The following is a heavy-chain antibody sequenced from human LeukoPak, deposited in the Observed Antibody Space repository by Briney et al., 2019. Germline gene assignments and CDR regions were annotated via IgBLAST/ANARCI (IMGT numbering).Heavy chain of an antibody. J-gene: IGHJ4*02. CDR1: GFTFSSYG. CDR2: IWFDGTKK. Sequence: PGGSLRLSCAASGFTFSSYGMHWVRQPPGKGLEWVAFIWFDGTKKYYAASVKGRFTISRDNSKKTLYLQMNSLRAEDTAVYYCAKVRQYYDRSGYTLDNWGQGTLVTVPS. V-gene: IGHV3-30*02. CDR3: AKVRQYYDRSGYTLDN. D-gene: IGHD3-22*01.